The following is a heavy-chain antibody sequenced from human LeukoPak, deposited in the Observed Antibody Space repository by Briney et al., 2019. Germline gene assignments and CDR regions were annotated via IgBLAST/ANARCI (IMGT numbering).Heavy chain of an antibody. D-gene: IGHD2-21*02. V-gene: IGHV3-7*01. J-gene: IGHJ5*02. CDR1: GFIFNTYW. CDR2: INEDGDVT. CDR3: AGERHTAASYNWYDP. Sequence: GGSLRLSCAASGFIFNTYWMSWVRQAPGKGLEWVANINEDGDVTYYVDSVKDRFTISRDNARNSLYLQMNSLRVEDTAVYYCAGERHTAASYNWYDPWGQGTLVAVSS.